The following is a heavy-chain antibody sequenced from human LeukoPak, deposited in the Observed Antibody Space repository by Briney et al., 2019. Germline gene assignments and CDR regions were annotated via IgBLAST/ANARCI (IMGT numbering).Heavy chain of an antibody. CDR2: ISDSGART. V-gene: IGHV3-23*01. CDR3: ARDYFLDY. CDR1: GFTFSSYA. D-gene: IGHD2/OR15-2a*01. J-gene: IGHJ4*02. Sequence: GGSLRLSCAASGFTFSSYAMTWVRQAPGKGLEWVSTISDSGARTNYADSAKGRFTISRDNSMNTLYLQMNSLRADDTAVYYCARDYFLDYWGKGTLVTVSS.